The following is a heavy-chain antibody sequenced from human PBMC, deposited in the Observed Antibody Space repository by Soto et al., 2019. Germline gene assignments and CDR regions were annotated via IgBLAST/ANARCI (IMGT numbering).Heavy chain of an antibody. CDR1: GYTFTAYW. J-gene: IGHJ4*02. V-gene: IGHV5-51*01. D-gene: IGHD6-6*01. CDR2: IYPGDSDT. Sequence: GESLKISCKGSGYTFTAYWIGWVRQMPGKGLEWMGMIYPGDSDTRYSPSFQGQVTISADKSITTAYLQWSSLSASDTAMYYCARSYSSSSYFDYWGQGALVTVSS. CDR3: ARSYSSSSYFDY.